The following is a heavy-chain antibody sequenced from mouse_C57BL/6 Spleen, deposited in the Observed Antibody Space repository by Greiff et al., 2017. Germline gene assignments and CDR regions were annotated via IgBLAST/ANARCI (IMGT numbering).Heavy chain of an antibody. Sequence: QVQLQQSGPELVKPGASVKLSCKASGYTFTSYDINWVKQRPGQGLEWIGWIYPRDGSTKYNEKFKGKATLTVDTSSSTAYMELHSLTSEDSAVYFCAYYYGSSWDYAMDYWGQGTSVTVSS. D-gene: IGHD1-1*01. CDR2: IYPRDGST. V-gene: IGHV1-85*01. CDR1: GYTFTSYD. CDR3: AYYYGSSWDYAMDY. J-gene: IGHJ4*01.